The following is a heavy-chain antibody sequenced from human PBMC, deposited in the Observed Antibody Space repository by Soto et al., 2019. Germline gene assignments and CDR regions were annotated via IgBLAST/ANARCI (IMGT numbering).Heavy chain of an antibody. CDR2: IFHSGST. CDR1: GDSISSSKW. J-gene: IGHJ3*02. CDR3: AYRTGWYRHDI. Sequence: QVQLQESGPGLVKPSGTLSLTCAVSGDSISSSKWWTWVRQPPGKGLEWIGEIFHSGSTNYNPSLKXRXTXSXHKSKNQLSLKLSSVTAADTAVYYCAYRTGWYRHDIWGQGTLVTVSS. V-gene: IGHV4-4*02. D-gene: IGHD6-19*01.